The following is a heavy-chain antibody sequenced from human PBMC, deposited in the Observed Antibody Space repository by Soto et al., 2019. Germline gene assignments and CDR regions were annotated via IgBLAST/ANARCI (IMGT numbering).Heavy chain of an antibody. CDR1: GAYVSDFS. CDR2: ITVNGIT. CDR3: ARESGENWTYVAH. J-gene: IGHJ1*01. V-gene: IGHV4-4*07. Sequence: QVQPLESGPGLVKPWDTLSLTCTVSGAYVSDFSWSWIRQPAGKGLEWIRGITVNGITKYTPSFRSGVTVSMDTSRNQFSLNLQSATAADTALYYCARESGENWTYVAHWGQGTLVTVSS. D-gene: IGHD1-7*01.